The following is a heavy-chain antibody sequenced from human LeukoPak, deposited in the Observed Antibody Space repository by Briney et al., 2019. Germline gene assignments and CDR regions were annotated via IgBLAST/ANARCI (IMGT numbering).Heavy chain of an antibody. J-gene: IGHJ4*02. Sequence: GGSLRLSCAASGFSFSTSTMNWVRQAPGKGLEWISSIGKTSRDMYYADSVRGRFTISRDNAKNSQFLLMSSLRVEDTSVYYCVRGDNRDYWGQGTLVTVSS. V-gene: IGHV3-21*01. CDR2: IGKTSRDM. CDR1: GFSFSTST. CDR3: VRGDNRDY. D-gene: IGHD1-14*01.